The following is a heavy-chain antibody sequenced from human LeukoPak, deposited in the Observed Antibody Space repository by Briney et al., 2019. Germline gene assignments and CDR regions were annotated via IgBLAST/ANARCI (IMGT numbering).Heavy chain of an antibody. J-gene: IGHJ4*02. Sequence: GGSLRLSCAASGFTFSSYAMHWVRQAPGEGLEWVAVISYDGSNKYYADSVKGRFTISRDNSKNTLYLQMNSLRAEDTAVYYCASLVGGWYEFYFDYWGQGTLVTVSS. D-gene: IGHD6-19*01. V-gene: IGHV3-30-3*01. CDR1: GFTFSSYA. CDR2: ISYDGSNK. CDR3: ASLVGGWYEFYFDY.